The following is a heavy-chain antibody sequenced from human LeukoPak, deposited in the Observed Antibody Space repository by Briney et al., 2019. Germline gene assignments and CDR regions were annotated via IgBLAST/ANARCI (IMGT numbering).Heavy chain of an antibody. CDR2: IYHSGST. V-gene: IGHV4-30-2*01. CDR3: ASDPLNGPTVESY. Sequence: SQTLSLTCTVSGGSISSGGYYWSWIRQPPGKGLEWIGYIYHSGSTYYNPSLKSRVTISVDRSKNQFSLKLSSVTAADTAVYYCASDPLNGPTVESYWGQGTLVTVSS. CDR1: GGSISSGGYY. J-gene: IGHJ4*02. D-gene: IGHD4-23*01.